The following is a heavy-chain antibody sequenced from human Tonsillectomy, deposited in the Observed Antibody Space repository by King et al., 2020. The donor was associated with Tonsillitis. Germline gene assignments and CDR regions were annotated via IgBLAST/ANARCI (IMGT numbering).Heavy chain of an antibody. J-gene: IGHJ2*01. CDR3: ARGPTTVVIDWYFDL. V-gene: IGHV3-30-3*01. CDR2: ISYDGNTK. Sequence: VQLVESGGGVVRPGRSLRLSCAASGFTYSSHSMHWVRQAPGKGLEWVAVISYDGNTKYNADSVKGRFTISRDNSKNTLYLQMNSLRAEDTAVYYCARGPTTVVIDWYFDLWGRGTLVTVSS. CDR1: GFTYSSHS. D-gene: IGHD4-23*01.